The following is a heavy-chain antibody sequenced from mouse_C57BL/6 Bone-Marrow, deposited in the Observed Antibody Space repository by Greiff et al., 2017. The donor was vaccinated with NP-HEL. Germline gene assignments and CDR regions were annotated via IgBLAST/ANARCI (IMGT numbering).Heavy chain of an antibody. D-gene: IGHD1-1*01. Sequence: EVMLVESGGDLVKPGGSLKLSCAASGFTFSSYGMSWVRQTPDKRLEWVATISSGGSYTYYPDSVKGRFTISSDNAKNTLYLQMSSLKSEDTAMYYCARQGTTVVATRNAMDYWGQGTSVTVSS. CDR3: ARQGTTVVATRNAMDY. CDR1: GFTFSSYG. CDR2: ISSGGSYT. J-gene: IGHJ4*01. V-gene: IGHV5-6*01.